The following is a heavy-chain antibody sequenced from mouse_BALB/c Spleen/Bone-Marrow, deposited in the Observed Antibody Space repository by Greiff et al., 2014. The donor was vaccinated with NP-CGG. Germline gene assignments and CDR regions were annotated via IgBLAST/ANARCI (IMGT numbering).Heavy chain of an antibody. J-gene: IGHJ2*01. Sequence: QVQLQQSGAELVKPGASVKLSCKASGYTFTSFYMHWVKQRPGQGLEWIGGINPSNGGTNFNEKFKSKATLTLDKSSSTAYMQLSSLTSEDSAVYYCTRGSYGSSQYYFDYWGQGTTLTVSS. CDR1: GYTFTSFY. V-gene: IGHV1S81*02. CDR3: TRGSYGSSQYYFDY. D-gene: IGHD1-1*01. CDR2: INPSNGGT.